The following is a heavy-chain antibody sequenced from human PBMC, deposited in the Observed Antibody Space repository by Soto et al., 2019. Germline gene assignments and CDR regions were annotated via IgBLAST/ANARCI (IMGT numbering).Heavy chain of an antibody. CDR3: ARVRAGVTRLLDAFDI. CDR2: IYHSGST. D-gene: IGHD2-15*01. J-gene: IGHJ3*02. Sequence: SETLSLTCAVSSGSISSSNWWSWVRQPPGKGLEWIGEIYHSGSTNYNPSLKSRVTISVDKSKNQFSLKLSSVTAADTAVYYCARVRAGVTRLLDAFDIWGQGTMVTVSS. V-gene: IGHV4-4*02. CDR1: SGSISSSNW.